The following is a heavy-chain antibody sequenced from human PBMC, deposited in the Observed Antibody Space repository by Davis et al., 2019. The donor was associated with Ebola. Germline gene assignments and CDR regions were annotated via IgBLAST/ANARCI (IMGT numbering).Heavy chain of an antibody. Sequence: PGGSLRLSCVASGFTFSSYTMNWVRQAPGKGLEWVSSISSSGNYIYQPDSVRGRFTISRDNAKNSLYLQMNGLRAEDTAVYYCARSEPPDYWGQGTLVTVSS. CDR3: ARSEPPDY. CDR2: ISSSGNYI. D-gene: IGHD1-14*01. CDR1: GFTFSSYT. J-gene: IGHJ4*02. V-gene: IGHV3-21*01.